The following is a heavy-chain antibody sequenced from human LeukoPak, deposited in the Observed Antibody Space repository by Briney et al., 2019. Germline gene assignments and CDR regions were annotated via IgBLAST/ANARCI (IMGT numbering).Heavy chain of an antibody. V-gene: IGHV3-23*01. CDR2: ISGSGDNT. CDR1: GFTFSSYA. D-gene: IGHD3-22*01. J-gene: IGHJ4*02. CDR3: AKGSYYDSSGSFYFDY. Sequence: GGSLRLSCAASGFTFSSYAMSWVREAPGKGLEWVSGISGSGDNTYYADSVKGRFTISRDNSKNTLYVQVNSLGTEDTAAYYYAKGSYYDSSGSFYFDYWGQGTLVTVSS.